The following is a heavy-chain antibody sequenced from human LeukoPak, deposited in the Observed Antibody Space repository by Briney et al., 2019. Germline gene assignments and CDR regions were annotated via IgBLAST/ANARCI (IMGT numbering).Heavy chain of an antibody. CDR2: IYPGDSDT. V-gene: IGHV5-51*01. J-gene: IGHJ4*02. Sequence: GESLKICCKGSGYSITSYWNGWVREMPGKGLEWMGIIYPGDSDTRYSPSFQGQVTISADKSISTAYLQWSSLKASDTAMYYCARRKKGVLLIDNWGQGTLVTVSS. CDR3: ARRKKGVLLIDN. CDR1: GYSITSYW. D-gene: IGHD2-21*01.